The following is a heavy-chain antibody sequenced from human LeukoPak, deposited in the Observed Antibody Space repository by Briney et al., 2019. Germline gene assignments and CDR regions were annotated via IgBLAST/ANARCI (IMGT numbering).Heavy chain of an antibody. CDR1: GYTFTSYG. Sequence: ASVKVSCKASGYTFTSYGISWVRQAPGQGLEWIRWISAYNGNTNYAQKLQGRVTMTTDTSTSTAYMELRSLRSDDTAVYYCARGWFGELFPGQFYYYGMDVWGQGTTVTVSS. CDR2: ISAYNGNT. CDR3: ARGWFGELFPGQFYYYGMDV. D-gene: IGHD3-10*01. V-gene: IGHV1-18*01. J-gene: IGHJ6*02.